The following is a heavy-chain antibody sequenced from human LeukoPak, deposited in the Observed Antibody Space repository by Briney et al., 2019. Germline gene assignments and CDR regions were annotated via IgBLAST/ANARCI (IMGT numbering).Heavy chain of an antibody. V-gene: IGHV4-39*07. Sequence: SETLSLTCTVSGGSISSSSYYWGWIRQPPGKGLEWVGSIYYSGGTYYNPSLKSRVTISVDTSTNQFSLKLYSVTAADTAVYYCASVSGSTFDIWGRGTMVPVSS. D-gene: IGHD1-26*01. CDR1: GGSISSSSYY. CDR2: IYYSGGT. CDR3: ASVSGSTFDI. J-gene: IGHJ3*02.